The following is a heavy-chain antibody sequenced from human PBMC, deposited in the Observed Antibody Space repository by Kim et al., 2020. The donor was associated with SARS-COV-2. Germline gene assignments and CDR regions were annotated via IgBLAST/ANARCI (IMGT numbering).Heavy chain of an antibody. CDR2: ISVYNGNR. CDR3: ARQGDASAAAYDY. J-gene: IGHJ4*02. D-gene: IGHD6-25*01. V-gene: IGHV1-18*04. CDR1: GYSFSSYS. Sequence: ASVKVSCKASGYSFSSYSITWMRQAPGQGLEWLGWISVYNGNRNYAQKLQDRVTMTSDTSMDTAYMELRSLRSDDTAVYYCARQGDASAAAYDYWGQGTLVTVSP.